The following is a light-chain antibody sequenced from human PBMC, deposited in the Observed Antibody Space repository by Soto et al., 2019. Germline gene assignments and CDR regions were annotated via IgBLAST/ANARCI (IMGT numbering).Light chain of an antibody. CDR3: QQYGSSPET. J-gene: IGKJ1*01. CDR1: QSVSSSY. Sequence: EIVLTQSPGTLSLSPGDRATLSCRASQSVSSSYLAWYQQKPGQAPRLLIYHASSRATGIPDRFSGSGSGTDFTLTISRLEREDFAVYYCQQYGSSPETFGQETKVEIK. V-gene: IGKV3-20*01. CDR2: HAS.